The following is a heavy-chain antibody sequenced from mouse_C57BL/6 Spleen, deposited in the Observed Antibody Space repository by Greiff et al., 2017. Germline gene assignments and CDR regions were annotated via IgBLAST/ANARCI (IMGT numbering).Heavy chain of an antibody. CDR1: GYTFTSYW. CDR2: IYPSDSEP. CDR3: ARNYGIPCAY. Sequence: QVQLQQSGAELVRPGSSVKLSCKASGYTFTSYWMDWVKQRPGQGLEWIGNIYPSDSEPHYNQKFKDKATLTVDKSSSTASMQLSSLTSEDSAVYYCARNYGIPCAYWGQGTLVTVSA. V-gene: IGHV1-61*01. J-gene: IGHJ3*01. D-gene: IGHD1-1*01.